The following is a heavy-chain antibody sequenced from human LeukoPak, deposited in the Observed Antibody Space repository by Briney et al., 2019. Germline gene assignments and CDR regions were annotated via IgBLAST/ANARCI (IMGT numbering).Heavy chain of an antibody. CDR3: ARGGYYYLRDY. CDR1: GYTFTSYG. V-gene: IGHV1-46*01. J-gene: IGHJ4*02. Sequence: ASVKVSCKASGYTFTSYGINWVRQAPGQGLEWMGIINPSGGSTDYAQKFQGRVTMTRDTSMSTVYMELGSLRSEDTAMYYCARGGYYYLRDYWGQGALVTVSS. CDR2: INPSGGST. D-gene: IGHD3-22*01.